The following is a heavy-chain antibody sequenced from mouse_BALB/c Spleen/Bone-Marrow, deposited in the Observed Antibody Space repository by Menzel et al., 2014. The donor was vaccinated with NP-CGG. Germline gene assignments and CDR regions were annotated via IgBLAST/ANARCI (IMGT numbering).Heavy chain of an antibody. CDR2: INPGSGGT. J-gene: IGHJ2*02. D-gene: IGHD1-1*01. CDR1: GYAFTNYL. Sequence: QVQLQQSGAELVRPGTSVKVSCKASGYAFTNYLIEWVKQRPGQGLEWIGVINPGSGGTNYNEKFKGKATLTADKSSSTAYMQLSSLTSDDYAVYFCAREITTGYFDCWGQGTSLTVSS. CDR3: AREITTGYFDC. V-gene: IGHV1-54*01.